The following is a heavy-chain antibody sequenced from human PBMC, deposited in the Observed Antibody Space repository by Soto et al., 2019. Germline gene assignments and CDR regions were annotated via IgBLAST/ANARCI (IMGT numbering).Heavy chain of an antibody. D-gene: IGHD2-21*02. CDR2: IYPGDSDT. CDR1: GYSFTSYW. V-gene: IGHV5-51*01. J-gene: IGHJ4*02. Sequence: GEFLKISCKGSGYSFTSYWIGWVRQMPGKGLEWMGIIYPGDSDTRYSPSFQGQVTISADKSISTAYLQWSSLKASDTAMYYCARRAYCGGDCYSFDYWGQGTLVTVSS. CDR3: ARRAYCGGDCYSFDY.